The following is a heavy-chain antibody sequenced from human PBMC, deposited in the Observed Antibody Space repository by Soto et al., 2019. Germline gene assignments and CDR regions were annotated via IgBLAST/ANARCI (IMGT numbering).Heavy chain of an antibody. J-gene: IGHJ4*02. CDR2: IYYGGTT. CDR1: VEPMTSGYY. V-gene: IGHV4-38-2*01. Sequence: SETLSLTCDVSVEPMTSGYYWGWIRQSPGKGLEWIGSIYYGGTTYYNPSLRSRLAISIDTSKNQFSLRLTSVTAADTALYFCARGWYYFDFWGRGTLVTVSS. D-gene: IGHD2-15*01. CDR3: ARGWYYFDF.